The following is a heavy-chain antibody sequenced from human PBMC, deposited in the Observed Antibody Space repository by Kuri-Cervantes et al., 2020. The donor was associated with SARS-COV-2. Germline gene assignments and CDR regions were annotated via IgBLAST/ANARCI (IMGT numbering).Heavy chain of an antibody. CDR1: GFTFSSYG. V-gene: IGHV3-30*03. CDR2: ISYDGSNK. Sequence: GESLQISCAASGFTFSSYGMHWVRQAPGKGLEWVAGISYDGSNKYYADSVKGRFTISRDNSKNTLYLQMNSLRAEDTAVYYCAIAAAEFFDYWGQGTLVTVSS. CDR3: AIAAAEFFDY. D-gene: IGHD6-13*01. J-gene: IGHJ4*02.